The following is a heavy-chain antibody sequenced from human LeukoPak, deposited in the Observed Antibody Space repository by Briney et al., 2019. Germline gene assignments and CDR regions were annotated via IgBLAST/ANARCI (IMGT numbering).Heavy chain of an antibody. V-gene: IGHV4-39*01. D-gene: IGHD3-22*01. Sequence: SETLSLACTVSGGSISSSSYYWGWIRRPPWKGLEWIGSIYYSGSTYYNPSLKSRVTISVDTSKNQFSLKLSSVTAADTAVYYCARHFYDSSGTDYWGQGTLVTVSS. CDR3: ARHFYDSSGTDY. J-gene: IGHJ4*02. CDR1: GGSISSSSYY. CDR2: IYYSGST.